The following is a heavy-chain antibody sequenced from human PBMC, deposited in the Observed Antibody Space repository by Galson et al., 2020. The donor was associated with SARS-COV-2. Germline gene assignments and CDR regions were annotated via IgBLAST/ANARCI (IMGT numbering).Heavy chain of an antibody. Sequence: GASPKTSCKGSGYSFTSSWIGWVRKMPGKGLEWMGIIYPGDSATRYSPSFLGQVTISAYKSISTASLQWSSLKASDTAMDYCASGGGPYYCDCWGQVTLGTVAS. CDR3: ASGGGPYYCDC. CDR1: GYSFTSSW. CDR2: IYPGDSAT. J-gene: IGHJ4*02. D-gene: IGHD2-15*01. V-gene: IGHV5-51*01.